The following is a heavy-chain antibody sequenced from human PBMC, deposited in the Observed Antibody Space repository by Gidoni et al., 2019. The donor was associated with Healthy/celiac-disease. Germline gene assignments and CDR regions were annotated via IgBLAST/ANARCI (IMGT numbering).Heavy chain of an antibody. V-gene: IGHV4-59*01. CDR3: ARGICSGGSCYHFDY. D-gene: IGHD2-15*01. Sequence: QVQLQESGPGLGKPSETLSLTCTVSGGSISSYYWSWIRQPPGKGLEWIGYIYYRGSTNYTPSLKSRVTISVDTSKNQFSLKLSSVTAADTAVYYCARGICSGGSCYHFDYWGQGTLVTVSS. CDR2: IYYRGST. CDR1: GGSISSYY. J-gene: IGHJ4*02.